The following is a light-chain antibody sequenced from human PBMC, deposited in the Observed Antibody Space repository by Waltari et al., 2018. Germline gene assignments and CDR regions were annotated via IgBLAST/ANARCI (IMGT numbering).Light chain of an antibody. J-gene: IGKJ1*01. CDR3: MQATHWPLT. Sequence: QSLVHTDGKPYLNWVQQRPGQSPRRLIYKVSNRDSGVPDRFSGSVSGTDFTLKISRVEAEDVGVYYCMQATHWPLTFGQGTKVEIK. CDR2: KVS. V-gene: IGKV2-30*02. CDR1: QSLVHTDGKPY.